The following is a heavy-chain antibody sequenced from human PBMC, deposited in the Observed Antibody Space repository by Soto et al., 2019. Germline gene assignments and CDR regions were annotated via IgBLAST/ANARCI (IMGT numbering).Heavy chain of an antibody. D-gene: IGHD5-12*01. Sequence: QVHLVQSGPEVKSPGASVKVSCKASGYTFTIYTIFWVRQAPGQRPEWLGWINGDSGDTRYSQNFQGRVSITRDTSASTAYMELSSLTSEDTAVYYCARTRGRDYANGNYYFDWFDPWGQGTLVTVSS. CDR3: ARTRGRDYANGNYYFDWFDP. V-gene: IGHV1-3*01. CDR1: GYTFTIYT. CDR2: INGDSGDT. J-gene: IGHJ5*02.